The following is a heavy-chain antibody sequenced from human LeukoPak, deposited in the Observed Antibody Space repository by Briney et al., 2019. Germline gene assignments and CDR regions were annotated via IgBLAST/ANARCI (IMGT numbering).Heavy chain of an antibody. CDR1: GYTLTELS. V-gene: IGHV1-24*01. J-gene: IGHJ4*02. Sequence: ASVKVSCKVSGYTLTELSMHWVRQAPGKGLEWMGGFDPEDGETIYAQKFQGRVTMTEDTSTDTAYMELSSLRSEDTAVYYCATGIPYYYGSGSCYNVMGYWGQGTLVTVSS. CDR3: ATGIPYYYGSGSCYNVMGY. D-gene: IGHD3-10*01. CDR2: FDPEDGET.